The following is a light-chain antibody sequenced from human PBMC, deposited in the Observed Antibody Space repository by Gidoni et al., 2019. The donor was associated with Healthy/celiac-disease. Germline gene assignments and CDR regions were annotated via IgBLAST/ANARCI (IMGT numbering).Light chain of an antibody. J-gene: IGKJ3*01. V-gene: IGKV1-17*01. CDR2: AAS. CDR1: QGISND. Sequence: DIQMTQSPSSLSASVGDRVTITCRAIQGISNDLGWYQQKPGKAPKRLVYAASSLQSGVPSRFSGSGSGTEFTLTISSLQPEDFATYYCLQHNSYPVTFGPGTKVDIK. CDR3: LQHNSYPVT.